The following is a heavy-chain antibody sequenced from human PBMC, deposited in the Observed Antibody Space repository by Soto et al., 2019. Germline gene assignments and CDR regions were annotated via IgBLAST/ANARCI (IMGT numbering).Heavy chain of an antibody. Sequence: SETLSLTCTVSGGSISSYYWSRIRQPPGKGLEWIGYIYYSGSTNYNPSLKSRVTMSVDTSKNQFSLKLRSVIVADTAVYHCARFVRSCSGTTCYTRADVWGQGTTVTVSS. D-gene: IGHD2-2*02. CDR3: ARFVRSCSGTTCYTRADV. CDR2: IYYSGST. V-gene: IGHV4-59*01. J-gene: IGHJ6*02. CDR1: GGSISSYY.